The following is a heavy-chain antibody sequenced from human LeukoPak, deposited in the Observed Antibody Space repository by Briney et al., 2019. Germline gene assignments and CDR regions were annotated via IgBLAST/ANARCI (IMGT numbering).Heavy chain of an antibody. J-gene: IGHJ4*02. Sequence: GGSLRLSCAASGFTFSSYAMRWVRQAPGKGLEWVSAICVSGGSTYYADSVKGRFTISRDNSKNTLYLQMNSLRAEDTAVYYCANLDIEVAGTEETIDDGGEGRLLTV. CDR2: ICVSGGST. D-gene: IGHD6-19*01. CDR3: ANLDIEVAGTEETIDD. V-gene: IGHV3-23*01. CDR1: GFTFSSYA.